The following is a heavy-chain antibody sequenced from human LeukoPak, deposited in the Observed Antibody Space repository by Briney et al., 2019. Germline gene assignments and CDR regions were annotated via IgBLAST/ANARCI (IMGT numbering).Heavy chain of an antibody. Sequence: ATVKVSCKTSAYSFTPYAMHWVRQAPGQGLEWMGWISAYNGNTNYAQKLQGRVTMTTDTSTSTAYMELRSLRSDDTAVYYCARAGYSSSPMDVWGKGTTVTVSS. D-gene: IGHD6-13*01. V-gene: IGHV1-18*01. J-gene: IGHJ6*03. CDR1: AYSFTPYA. CDR3: ARAGYSSSPMDV. CDR2: ISAYNGNT.